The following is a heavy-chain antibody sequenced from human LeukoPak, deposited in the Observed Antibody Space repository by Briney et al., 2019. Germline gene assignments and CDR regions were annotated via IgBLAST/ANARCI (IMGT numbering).Heavy chain of an antibody. V-gene: IGHV3-23*01. J-gene: IGHJ6*03. CDR2: ISGSGGNT. Sequence: GGSLRLSCAASGFTFGSYAMSWVRQAPGQGLEWVSTISGSGGNTDYADSVKGRFTISRDNSKNTLYLQMNSLRVEDTAVYYCAKDRGHCTNGVCHNYYYMDVWGKGTTVTVSS. CDR3: AKDRGHCTNGVCHNYYYMDV. CDR1: GFTFGSYA. D-gene: IGHD2-8*01.